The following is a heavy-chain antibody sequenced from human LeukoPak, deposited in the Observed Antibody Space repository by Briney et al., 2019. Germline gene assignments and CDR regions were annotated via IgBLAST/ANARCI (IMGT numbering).Heavy chain of an antibody. J-gene: IGHJ4*02. CDR3: ARATIAAAGSRGSQTFDY. Sequence: SETLSLTCTVSGGSISSYYWSWIRQPPGKGLEWIGYIYYSGSTNYNPSLKSRVTISVDTSKNQFSLKLSSVTAADTAVYYCARATIAAAGSRGSQTFDYWGQGTLVTVSS. CDR1: GGSISSYY. V-gene: IGHV4-59*01. CDR2: IYYSGST. D-gene: IGHD6-13*01.